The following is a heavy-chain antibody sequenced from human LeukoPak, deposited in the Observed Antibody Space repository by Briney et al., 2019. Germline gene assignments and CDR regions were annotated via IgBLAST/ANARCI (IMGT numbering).Heavy chain of an antibody. CDR3: ARDGAKGYFDY. Sequence: GGSLRLSCAASGFTFSSYWMHWVRQAPGKGLVWVSRINTDGSSTSYADSVKGRFTISRDNAKNTLYLQMNSLRAEDTAVYYCARDGAKGYFDYWGQGTLVTVSS. D-gene: IGHD1-26*01. V-gene: IGHV3-74*01. J-gene: IGHJ4*02. CDR2: INTDGSST. CDR1: GFTFSSYW.